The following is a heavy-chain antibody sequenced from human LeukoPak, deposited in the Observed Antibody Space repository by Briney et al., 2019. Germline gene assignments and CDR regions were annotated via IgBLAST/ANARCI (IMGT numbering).Heavy chain of an antibody. J-gene: IGHJ4*02. V-gene: IGHV4-4*07. D-gene: IGHD6-19*01. Sequence: SETLSLTCTVSGGSISSYYWSWIRQPAGKGLEWIGRIYTSGSTNYNPSLKSRVTMSVDTSKNQFSLRLSSVTAADTAVYYCARDSAVAGNFDYWGQGTLVTVSS. CDR2: IYTSGST. CDR3: ARDSAVAGNFDY. CDR1: GGSISSYY.